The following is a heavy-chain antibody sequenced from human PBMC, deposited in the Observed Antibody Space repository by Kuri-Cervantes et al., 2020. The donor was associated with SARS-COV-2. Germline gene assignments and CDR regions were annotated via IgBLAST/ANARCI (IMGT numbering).Heavy chain of an antibody. D-gene: IGHD5-12*01. J-gene: IGHJ4*02. V-gene: IGHV1-2*02. CDR1: GYTFTGYY. Sequence: ASVKVSCKASGYTFTGYYMHWVRQAPGQGLEWMGWTNPNSGGTNYAQKFQGRVTITADKSTSTAYMELSSLRSEDTAVYYCARDGVSGYDHFDYWGQGTLVTVSS. CDR2: TNPNSGGT. CDR3: ARDGVSGYDHFDY.